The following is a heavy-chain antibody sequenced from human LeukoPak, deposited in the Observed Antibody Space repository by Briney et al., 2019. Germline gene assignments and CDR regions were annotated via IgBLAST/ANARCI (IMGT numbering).Heavy chain of an antibody. V-gene: IGHV4-59*01. CDR3: ARGGSGSSDY. CDR1: GGSNSTYY. Sequence: SETLSLTCTVSGGSNSTYYWSWIRQPPGKGLEWIGYIYYSGSTNYNPSLKSRVTISVDTSKNQFSLKLSSVTAADTAVYYCARGGSGSSDYWGQGTLVTVSS. D-gene: IGHD1-26*01. CDR2: IYYSGST. J-gene: IGHJ4*02.